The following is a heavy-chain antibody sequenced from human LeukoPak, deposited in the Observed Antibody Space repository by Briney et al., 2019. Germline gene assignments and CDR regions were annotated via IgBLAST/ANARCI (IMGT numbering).Heavy chain of an antibody. J-gene: IGHJ4*02. Sequence: TGGSLRLSCAASGFTVSSNYMSWVRQAPGKGLEWVGRIKSKGDGGTTDYAAPVKGRFTISRDDSKTTLYLQVNSLKTEDTAVYYCTTDQGLLREIDYWGQGTLVTVSP. CDR1: GFTVSSNY. CDR2: IKSKGDGGTT. V-gene: IGHV3-15*01. CDR3: TTDQGLLREIDY.